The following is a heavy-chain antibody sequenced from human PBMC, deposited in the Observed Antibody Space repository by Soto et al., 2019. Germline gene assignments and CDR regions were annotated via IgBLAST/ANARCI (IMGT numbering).Heavy chain of an antibody. J-gene: IGHJ5*02. CDR3: ARDLRGRGSGRFDP. Sequence: WTWIRQHPGKGLEWIGCIYYSGVTYYNPSLKSRVTISVDTSKNQFSLKLSSVTAADTAMYYCARDLRGRGSGRFDPWGQGTLVTVSS. D-gene: IGHD3-10*01. CDR2: IYYSGVT. V-gene: IGHV4-31*02.